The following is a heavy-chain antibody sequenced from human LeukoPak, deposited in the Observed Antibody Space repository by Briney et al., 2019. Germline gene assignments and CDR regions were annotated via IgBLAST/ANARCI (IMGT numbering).Heavy chain of an antibody. J-gene: IGHJ3*02. D-gene: IGHD5-24*01. Sequence: SETLSLTCTVSGGSIYSYSWTWIQQPPGKGLEWIGYIYYSGSTNYNPSLKSRVTISLDTSKNQFSLRLSSVTAADTAVYYCATPSWSRDGYVGAFDIWGQGTMVTVSS. V-gene: IGHV4-59*01. CDR2: IYYSGST. CDR1: GGSIYSYS. CDR3: ATPSWSRDGYVGAFDI.